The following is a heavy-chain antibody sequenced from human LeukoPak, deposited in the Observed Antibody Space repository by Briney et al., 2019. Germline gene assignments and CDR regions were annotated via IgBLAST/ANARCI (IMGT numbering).Heavy chain of an antibody. V-gene: IGHV4-59*08. CDR1: GGYIGTYY. CDR2: IFHSGAT. CDR3: VRGTGNYNYFDP. D-gene: IGHD1-7*01. J-gene: IGHJ5*02. Sequence: SETLSLTCSVSGGYIGTYYWTWIRQPPGKGLEWIGYIFHSGATKYDTSLKGRVTISLDMSKNQFSLRLNSVTATDTAVYYCVRGTGNYNYFDPWGQGTLVIVSS.